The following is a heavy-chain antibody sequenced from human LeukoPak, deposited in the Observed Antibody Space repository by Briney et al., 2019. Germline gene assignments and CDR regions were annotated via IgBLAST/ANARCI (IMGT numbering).Heavy chain of an antibody. CDR3: ARDKSIFGVAPDAFDI. D-gene: IGHD3-3*01. V-gene: IGHV3-48*01. CDR1: GFTFSSYS. CDR2: ISSSSSTI. J-gene: IGHJ3*02. Sequence: RGSLRLSCAASGFTFSSYSMNWVRQAPGKGLEWVSYISSSSSTIYYADSVKGRFTISRDNAKNSLYLQMNSLRAEDTAVYYCARDKSIFGVAPDAFDIWGQGTMVTVSS.